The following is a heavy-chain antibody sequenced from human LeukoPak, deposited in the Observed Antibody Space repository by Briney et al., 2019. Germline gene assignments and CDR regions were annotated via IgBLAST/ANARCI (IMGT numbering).Heavy chain of an antibody. D-gene: IGHD5-12*01. J-gene: IGHJ3*01. CDR2: ISFNGRNT. V-gene: IGHV3-23*01. CDR3: ARDIELST. CDR1: GFNFADSA. Sequence: GGSLRLSCAASGFNFADSAMSWVRQTPRKGLEWVSLISFNGRNTYYGDSVKGRFTTSRDNSKDTVYLQMNSLRAEDTAIFYCARDIELSTWGPGTMVTVSS.